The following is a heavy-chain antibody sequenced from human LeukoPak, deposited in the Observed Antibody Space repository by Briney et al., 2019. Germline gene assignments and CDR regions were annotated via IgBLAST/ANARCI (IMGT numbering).Heavy chain of an antibody. CDR2: VYYSGST. V-gene: IGHV4-59*12. CDR1: GGYISTYY. D-gene: IGHD3-10*01. CDR3: ARGGRYYGSGSYYGNYFDY. J-gene: IGHJ4*02. Sequence: SETLSLTCTVSGGYISTYYWTWIRQPPGKGLEWIGYVYYSGSTKYNPSLKSRVTISVDTSKNQFSLKLSSVTAADTAVYYCARGGRYYGSGSYYGNYFDYWGQGTLVTVSS.